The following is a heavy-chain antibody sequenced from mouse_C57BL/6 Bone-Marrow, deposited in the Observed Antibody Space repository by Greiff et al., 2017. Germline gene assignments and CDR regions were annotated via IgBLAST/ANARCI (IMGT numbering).Heavy chain of an antibody. V-gene: IGHV5-9*01. CDR2: ISGGGGNT. D-gene: IGHD2-1*01. J-gene: IGHJ4*01. CDR3: ARQGVYYFYAMDY. Sequence: EVKLVESGGGLVKPGGSLKLSCAASGFTFSSYTMSWVRQTPEKRLEWVATISGGGGNTYYPDSVKGRFTISRANAKNTLYLQMSSLRSEDTALYYCARQGVYYFYAMDYWGQGTSVTVSS. CDR1: GFTFSSYT.